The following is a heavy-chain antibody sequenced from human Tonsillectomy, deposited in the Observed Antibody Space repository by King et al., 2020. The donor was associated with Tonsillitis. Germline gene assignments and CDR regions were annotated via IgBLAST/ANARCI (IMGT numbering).Heavy chain of an antibody. J-gene: IGHJ4*02. Sequence: VQLQESGPGLVKPSETLSLTCTVSGGSISSYYWSWIRQPPGKGLEWIGYIYYSGSTNYNPSLKSRVTISVDTSKNQFSLKLSSVTAADTAVYYCAGEAGKSSYYDILTGYYRVVRFDYWGQGTLVTVSS. V-gene: IGHV4-59*01. CDR1: GGSISSYY. CDR3: AGEAGKSSYYDILTGYYRVVRFDY. CDR2: IYYSGST. D-gene: IGHD3-9*01.